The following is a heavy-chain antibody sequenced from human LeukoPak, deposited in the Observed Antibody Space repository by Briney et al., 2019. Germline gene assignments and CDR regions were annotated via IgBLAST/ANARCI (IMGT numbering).Heavy chain of an antibody. CDR1: GFSFSSYA. D-gene: IGHD5-12*01. CDR2: ISFDGVTY. V-gene: IGHV3-30*04. Sequence: PAGSLRLSCAASGFSFSSYAIHWDRQAPGKGLGWVAVISFDGVTYYYADFVKGRFTFSRDNSKSTLYVQMNSLRPEDTGVYYCVRERATMIGDAFHVWGQGTMVTVSS. CDR3: VRERATMIGDAFHV. J-gene: IGHJ3*01.